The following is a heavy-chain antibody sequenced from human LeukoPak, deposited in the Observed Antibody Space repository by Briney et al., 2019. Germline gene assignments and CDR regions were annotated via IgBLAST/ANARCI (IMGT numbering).Heavy chain of an antibody. V-gene: IGHV4-34*01. Sequence: KPSETLSLTCAVYGVSFSGYYWSWIRQPPGKGLEWIGEINHSGSTNYNPSLKSRVTISVDTSKNQFSLKLSSVTAADTAVYYCARIAVPGSDYWGQGTLVTVSS. J-gene: IGHJ4*02. CDR1: GVSFSGYY. CDR3: ARIAVPGSDY. D-gene: IGHD6-19*01. CDR2: INHSGST.